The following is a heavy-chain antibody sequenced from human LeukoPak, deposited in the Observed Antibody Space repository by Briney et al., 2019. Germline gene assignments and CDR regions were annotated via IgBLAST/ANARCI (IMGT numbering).Heavy chain of an antibody. CDR3: ATYTPKNYCSGGSCYQGAFDI. V-gene: IGHV1-46*01. D-gene: IGHD2-15*01. Sequence: ASVKVSCKASGYTFTSYYMHWVRQAPGQGLEWMGIINPSGGSTSYAQKFQGRVTMTEDTSTDTAYMELSSLRSEDTAVYYCATYTPKNYCSGGSCYQGAFDIWGQGTMVTVSS. CDR1: GYTFTSYY. CDR2: INPSGGST. J-gene: IGHJ3*02.